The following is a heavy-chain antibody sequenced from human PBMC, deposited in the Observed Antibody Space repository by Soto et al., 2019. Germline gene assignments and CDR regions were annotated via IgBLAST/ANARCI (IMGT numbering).Heavy chain of an antibody. CDR3: AKSHPITVISLDY. Sequence: QVQLVESGGGVVQPGTSLRLSCAASGFKFSNYGMHWVRQAPGKGLEWVSVISYDGSNKYYADSVKGRFAISRDNSKNKLYLQMNSLRAEDTAVYYCAKSHPITVISLDYWGQGILVTVSS. CDR1: GFKFSNYG. V-gene: IGHV3-30*18. D-gene: IGHD3-16*02. CDR2: ISYDGSNK. J-gene: IGHJ4*02.